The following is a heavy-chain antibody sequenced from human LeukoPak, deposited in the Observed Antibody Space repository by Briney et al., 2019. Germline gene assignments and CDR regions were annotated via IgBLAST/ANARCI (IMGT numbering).Heavy chain of an antibody. Sequence: LLGGSLRLSCAASGFTFSSYWMHWVRQAPGKGLVWVSRINSDGSSTSYADSVKGRFTISRDNAKNTLYLQMNSLRAEDTAVYYCARGSVTQDAFDIWGQGTMVTVSS. D-gene: IGHD4-23*01. CDR2: INSDGSST. J-gene: IGHJ3*02. CDR3: ARGSVTQDAFDI. CDR1: GFTFSSYW. V-gene: IGHV3-74*01.